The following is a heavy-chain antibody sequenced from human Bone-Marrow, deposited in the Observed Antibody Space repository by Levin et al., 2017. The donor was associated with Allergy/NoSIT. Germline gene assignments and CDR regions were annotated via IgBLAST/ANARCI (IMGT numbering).Heavy chain of an antibody. J-gene: IGHJ4*02. CDR1: GFSLSTSGLG. V-gene: IGHV2-5*02. D-gene: IGHD4-17*01. Sequence: SGPTLVKPTETLTLTCSFSGFSLSTSGLGVGWIRQPPGKALEWLALIHWDHDERYSTYLKRILTITTDTSKHQVVLRTTTMSPADTATYYCAYTANLGDYFTCDYWGQGSLVTVSS. CDR2: IHWDHDE. CDR3: AYTANLGDYFTCDY.